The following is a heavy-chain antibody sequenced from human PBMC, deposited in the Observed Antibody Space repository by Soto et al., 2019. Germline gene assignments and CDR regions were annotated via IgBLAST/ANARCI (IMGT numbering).Heavy chain of an antibody. CDR1: GFTFSSYG. J-gene: IGHJ4*02. V-gene: IGHV3-30*18. Sequence: ESGGGVVQPGRSLRLSCAASGFTFSSYGMHWVRQAPGKGLEWVAVISYDGSNKYYADSVKGRFTISRDNSKNTRYLQMNSLRAEDTAVYYCAKDRSAAMVIGGYFAYWGQGTLVTVSS. CDR2: ISYDGSNK. D-gene: IGHD5-18*01. CDR3: AKDRSAAMVIGGYFAY.